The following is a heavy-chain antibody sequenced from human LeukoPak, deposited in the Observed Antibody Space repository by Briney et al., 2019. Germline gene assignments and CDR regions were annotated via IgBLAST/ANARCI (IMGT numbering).Heavy chain of an antibody. CDR3: ARGLSEAIFGVVISWSRYYYYGMDV. J-gene: IGHJ6*02. Sequence: GGSLRLSCAASGFTFSDYYMSWIRQAPGKGLEWVSYISSSGSTIHYADSVKGRFTISRDNAKNSLYLQMNSLRAEDTAVYYCARGLSEAIFGVVISWSRYYYYGMDVWGQGTTVTVSS. V-gene: IGHV3-11*01. CDR1: GFTFSDYY. D-gene: IGHD3-3*02. CDR2: ISSSGSTI.